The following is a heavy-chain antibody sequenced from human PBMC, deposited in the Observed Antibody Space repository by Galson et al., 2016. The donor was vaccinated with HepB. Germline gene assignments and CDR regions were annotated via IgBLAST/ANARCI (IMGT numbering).Heavy chain of an antibody. D-gene: IGHD4-23*01. V-gene: IGHV3-30*02. CDR2: GSDK. CDR3: AKDLTTAVTQFYFDM. Sequence: GSDKYYADSVKGRFTISRDNSKNTLYLQMTSLRPEDTAVYYCAKDLTTAVTQFYFDMWGQGTLVTVSS. J-gene: IGHJ4*02.